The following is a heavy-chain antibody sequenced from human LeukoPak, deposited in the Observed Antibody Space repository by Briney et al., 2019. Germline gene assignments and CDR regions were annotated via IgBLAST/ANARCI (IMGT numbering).Heavy chain of an antibody. CDR2: INPNSGGT. D-gene: IGHD3-9*01. J-gene: IGHJ5*02. CDR1: GYTFTGYY. CDR3: ARSLSLISTGARENWFDP. Sequence: ASVKVSCKASGYTFTGYYMHWVRRAPGQGLEWMGWINPNSGGTNYAQKFQGWVTMTRDTSISTAYMELSRLRSDDTAVYYCARSLSLISTGARENWFDPWGQGTLVTVSS. V-gene: IGHV1-2*04.